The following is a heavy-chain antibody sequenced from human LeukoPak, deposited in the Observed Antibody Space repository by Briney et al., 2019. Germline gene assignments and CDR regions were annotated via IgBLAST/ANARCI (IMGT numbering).Heavy chain of an antibody. J-gene: IGHJ4*01. V-gene: IGHV3-30-3*01. CDR3: VRGGVDY. CDR1: GFTFRSYA. CDR2: ISYDGSNK. Sequence: PGRSLRLSCAASGFTFRSYAMHWVRQAPGKGLEWVAVISYDGSNKYYADSVKGRFTISRDNSKNTLYLQMNSLRAEDTAVYYCVRGGVDYWGQGTLVTVSS. D-gene: IGHD3-16*01.